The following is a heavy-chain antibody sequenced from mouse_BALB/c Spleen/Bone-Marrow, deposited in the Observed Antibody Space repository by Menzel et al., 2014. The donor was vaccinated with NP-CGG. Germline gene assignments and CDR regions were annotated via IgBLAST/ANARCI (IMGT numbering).Heavy chain of an antibody. V-gene: IGHV1-74*04. CDR2: IDPSNSET. CDR1: DYTFTSYW. CDR3: ARTFQPRRAMDY. Sequence: VHLVESGPELVRPGASVKMSCKASDYTFTSYWMHWVKQRPGQGLEWIGMIDPSNSETRLNQKFKDKATLNVDKSSNIAYMHLSSLASEDSAVYYCARTFQPRRAMDYWGQGSSVTVSS. J-gene: IGHJ4*01. D-gene: IGHD6-1*01.